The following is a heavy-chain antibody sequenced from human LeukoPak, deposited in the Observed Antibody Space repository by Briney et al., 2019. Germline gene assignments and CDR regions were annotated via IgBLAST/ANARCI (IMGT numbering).Heavy chain of an antibody. CDR1: GFTFSSYA. CDR2: ISGSGGST. V-gene: IGHV3-23*01. D-gene: IGHD3-22*01. J-gene: IGHJ4*02. CDR3: AKDRTIVVVISLFDY. Sequence: GGSLRLSCAASGFTFSSYAMSWVRQAPGKGLEWVSAISGSGGSTYYADSVKGRFTISRDNSKNTLYLQMNSRRAEDTAVYYCAKDRTIVVVISLFDYWGQGTLVTVSS.